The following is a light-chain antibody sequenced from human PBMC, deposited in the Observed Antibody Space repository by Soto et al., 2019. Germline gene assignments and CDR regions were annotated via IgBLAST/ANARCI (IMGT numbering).Light chain of an antibody. CDR1: QRVSKY. CDR2: NAS. CDR3: QQRHNWPRT. J-gene: IGKJ1*01. Sequence: EIVLTQSPATLSLCPGERATLSCRASQRVSKYLAWYQQKPGQAPRLLIYNASNRATGIPVRFSGSGSGTDFTITISSLEHEDFEVYYCQQRHNWPRTFGQGTKVEI. V-gene: IGKV3-11*01.